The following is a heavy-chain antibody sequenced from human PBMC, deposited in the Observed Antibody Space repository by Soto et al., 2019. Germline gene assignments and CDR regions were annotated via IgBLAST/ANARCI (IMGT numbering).Heavy chain of an antibody. D-gene: IGHD6-6*01. V-gene: IGHV3-66*01. CDR2: IYSGGST. Sequence: EVQLVESGGGLVQPGGSLRLSCAASGFTVSSNYMSWVRQAPGKGLEWVSVIYSGGSTYYADSVKGRFTISRDNSKNTLYLQMNSLRAEDTAVYYCALEVQNSSSGFYYYYMDVWGKGTTVTVSS. CDR3: ALEVQNSSSGFYYYYMDV. J-gene: IGHJ6*03. CDR1: GFTVSSNY.